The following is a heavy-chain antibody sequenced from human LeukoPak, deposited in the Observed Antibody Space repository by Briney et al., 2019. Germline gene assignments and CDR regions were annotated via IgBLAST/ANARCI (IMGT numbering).Heavy chain of an antibody. CDR3: ARGDYGDYFFDY. V-gene: IGHV3-30*04. D-gene: IGHD4-17*01. Sequence: GRSLRLSCAASGFTFSSYAMHWVRQAPGKGLEWVAVISYDGSNKYYADSVKGRFTISRDNSKNTLYLQMNSLRAEDTAVYYCARGDYGDYFFDYWGQGALVTVSS. CDR1: GFTFSSYA. J-gene: IGHJ4*02. CDR2: ISYDGSNK.